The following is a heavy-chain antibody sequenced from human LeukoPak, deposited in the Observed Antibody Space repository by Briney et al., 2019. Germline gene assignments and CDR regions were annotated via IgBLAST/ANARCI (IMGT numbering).Heavy chain of an antibody. Sequence: PGGSLRLSCAASGFTFSSYTMNWVRQAPGKGLEWVSAISSSSSYIYYADSVKGRFTISRDNAKNSLYLQMNSLRAEDTAVYYCARDSSGYGYEEWYWGRGALVTVSS. CDR3: ARDSSGYGYEEWY. CDR2: ISSSSSYI. V-gene: IGHV3-21*01. CDR1: GFTFSSYT. D-gene: IGHD5-18*01. J-gene: IGHJ4*02.